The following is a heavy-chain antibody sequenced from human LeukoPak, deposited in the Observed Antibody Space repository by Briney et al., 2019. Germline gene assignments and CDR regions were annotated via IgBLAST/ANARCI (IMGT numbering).Heavy chain of an antibody. CDR3: AKDGRVRGVSTFDY. Sequence: GGSLRLSCAASGFTFSSYGMHWVRQAPGKGLEWVAVISYDGSNKYYADSVKGRFTISRDSSKNTLYLQMNSLRAEDTAVYYCAKDGRVRGVSTFDYWGQGTLVTVSS. V-gene: IGHV3-30*18. D-gene: IGHD3-10*01. CDR2: ISYDGSNK. CDR1: GFTFSSYG. J-gene: IGHJ4*02.